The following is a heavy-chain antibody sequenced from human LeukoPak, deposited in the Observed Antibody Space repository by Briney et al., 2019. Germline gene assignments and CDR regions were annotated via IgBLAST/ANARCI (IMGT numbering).Heavy chain of an antibody. Sequence: GGSLRLSCTSSQLTFNRYVMAWVRQAPGKGLEWVSTISASGGTTYYADSVQGRFTISRDNSKNTLYLQMSSLRAEDTAVYYCATLYGDYNWYFDLWGRGTLVTVSS. D-gene: IGHD4-17*01. J-gene: IGHJ2*01. CDR1: QLTFNRYV. V-gene: IGHV3-23*01. CDR3: ATLYGDYNWYFDL. CDR2: ISASGGTT.